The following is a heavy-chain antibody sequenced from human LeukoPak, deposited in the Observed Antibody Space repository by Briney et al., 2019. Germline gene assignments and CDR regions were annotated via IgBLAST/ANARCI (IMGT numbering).Heavy chain of an antibody. Sequence: ASVKVSCKASGYTFTGYYMHWVRQAPGQGLEWMGWINPNSGGTNYAQKFQGRVTMPRDTSISTAYMELSRLRSDDTAVYYCARDFGGMTTVTTRGKRSYNWFDPWGQGTLVTVSS. V-gene: IGHV1-2*02. CDR1: GYTFTGYY. D-gene: IGHD4-17*01. CDR2: INPNSGGT. CDR3: ARDFGGMTTVTTRGKRSYNWFDP. J-gene: IGHJ5*02.